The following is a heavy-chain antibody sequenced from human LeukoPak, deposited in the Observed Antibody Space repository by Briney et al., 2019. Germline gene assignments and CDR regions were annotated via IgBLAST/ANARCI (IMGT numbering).Heavy chain of an antibody. CDR1: GFTFSSYA. CDR2: ISGSGGST. V-gene: IGHV3-23*01. CDR3: AKDVGLRWQGPY. Sequence: PGGSLRLSCAASGFTFSSYAMCWVRQAPGKGLEWVSAISGSGGSTYYADSVKGRFTISRDNSKNTLYLQMNSLRAEDTAVYYCAKDVGLRWQGPYWGQGTLVTVSS. D-gene: IGHD2-15*01. J-gene: IGHJ4*02.